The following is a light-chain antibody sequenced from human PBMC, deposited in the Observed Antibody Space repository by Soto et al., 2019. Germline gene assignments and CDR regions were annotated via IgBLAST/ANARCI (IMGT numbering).Light chain of an antibody. Sequence: QSVLTQPPSVSGAPVRGVTFSATGGTAKIGAGYDVHWYQQLPGTAPRLLISSHNNRPSGVPDRFFGSKSGTSASLTIIGLQAEDEADYYCQSYDSSLSGSGVFGGGTKLTVL. J-gene: IGLJ3*02. CDR1: TAKIGAGYD. CDR2: SHN. CDR3: QSYDSSLSGSGV. V-gene: IGLV1-40*01.